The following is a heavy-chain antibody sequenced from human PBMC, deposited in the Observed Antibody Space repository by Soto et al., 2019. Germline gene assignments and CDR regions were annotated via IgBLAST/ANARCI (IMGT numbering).Heavy chain of an antibody. CDR3: ARLAPLNKWLYDY. CDR1: GYTFTSYA. V-gene: IGHV1-3*01. Sequence: ASVKVSCKASGYTFTSYAMHWVRQAPGQRLEWMGWINAGNGNTKYSQKFQGRVTITRDTSASTAYMELSSLRSEDTAVYYCARLAPLNKWLYDYWGQGTLVTVSS. CDR2: INAGNGNT. D-gene: IGHD5-12*01. J-gene: IGHJ4*02.